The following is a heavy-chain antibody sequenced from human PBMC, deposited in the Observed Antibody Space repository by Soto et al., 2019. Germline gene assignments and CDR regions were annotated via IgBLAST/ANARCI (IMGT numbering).Heavy chain of an antibody. CDR3: ARARTTLDFYYYYMDV. CDR2: VYYSGST. D-gene: IGHD6-6*01. J-gene: IGHJ6*03. V-gene: IGHV4-59*08. Sequence: WIWIRQPPGKALEWIGYVYYSGSTSYNPSFKSRVTIAVDTSKTQFSLKLNSVTAADTAVYYCARARTTLDFYYYYMDVWGIGTTVTVSS.